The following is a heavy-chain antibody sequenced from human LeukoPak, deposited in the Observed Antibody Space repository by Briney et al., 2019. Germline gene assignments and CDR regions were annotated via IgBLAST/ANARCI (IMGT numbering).Heavy chain of an antibody. CDR2: INWNGGST. Sequence: GGSLRLSCAASGFTFDDYGMSWVRQAPGKGLEWVSGINWNGGSTGYADSVKGRFTISRDNAKNSLYLQMNSLRAEDTALYHCARAYSSRWYLPFWDYWGQATLVTVSS. V-gene: IGHV3-20*01. CDR3: ARAYSSRWYLPFWDY. J-gene: IGHJ4*02. D-gene: IGHD6-19*01. CDR1: GFTFDDYG.